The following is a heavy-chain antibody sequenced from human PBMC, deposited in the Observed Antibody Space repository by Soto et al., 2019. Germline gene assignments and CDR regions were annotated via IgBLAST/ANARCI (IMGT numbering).Heavy chain of an antibody. J-gene: IGHJ6*02. V-gene: IGHV4-30-4*01. D-gene: IGHD2-21*02. Sequence: QVQLQESDPGLVRPSQTLSLTCTVSGGYISVEHYHWTWIRQPPGKGLEWIGYIHYSGSVYYNPSLQSRLSMSVDTSKNLFSLKLASVTAADTAVYFCVREDDGGDRDYYGLDVWGQGTTVTVSS. CDR1: GGYISVEHYH. CDR2: IHYSGSV. CDR3: VREDDGGDRDYYGLDV.